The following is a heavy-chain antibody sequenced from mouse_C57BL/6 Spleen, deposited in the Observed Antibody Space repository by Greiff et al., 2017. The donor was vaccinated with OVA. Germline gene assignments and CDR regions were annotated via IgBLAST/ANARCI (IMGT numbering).Heavy chain of an antibody. CDR1: GFTFSSYA. J-gene: IGHJ4*01. CDR3: ARVSGTGGAMDY. V-gene: IGHV5-4*03. D-gene: IGHD6-2*01. Sequence: EVKVVESGGGLVKPGGSLKLSCAASGFTFSSYAMSWVRPTPEKRLAWVATISDAGIYTYYTANVKGRFTLFRDNGKNNLYLQMSHLESEDTAMYYCARVSGTGGAMDYWGQGTSVTVSS. CDR2: ISDAGIYT.